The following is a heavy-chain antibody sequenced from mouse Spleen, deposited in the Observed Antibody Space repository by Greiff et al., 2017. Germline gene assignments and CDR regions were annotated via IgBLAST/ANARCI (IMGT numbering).Heavy chain of an antibody. CDR3: AKNYQSPLDY. J-gene: IGHJ2*01. V-gene: IGHV1-69*01. D-gene: IGHD2-1*01. CDR2: IDPSDSYT. Sequence: QVQLQQSGAELVMPGASVKLSCKASGYTFTSYWMHWVKQRPGQGLEWIGEIDPSDSYTNYNQKFKGKATLTVDKSSSTAYMQLSSLTSEDSAVYYCAKNYQSPLDYWGQGTTLTVSS. CDR1: GYTFTSYW.